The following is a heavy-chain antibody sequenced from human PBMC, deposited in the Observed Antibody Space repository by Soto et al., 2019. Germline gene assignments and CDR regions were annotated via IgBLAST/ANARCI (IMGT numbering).Heavy chain of an antibody. D-gene: IGHD3-9*01. CDR2: IYHSGST. CDR1: GGSISSGGYS. Sequence: PSETLSLTCAVSGGSISSGGYSWSWIRQPPGKGLEWIGYIYHSGSTYYNPSLKSRVTISVDTSKNQFSLKLSSVTAADTAVYYCAREKSDILTGYPNWFDPWGQGTLVTVSS. J-gene: IGHJ5*02. CDR3: AREKSDILTGYPNWFDP. V-gene: IGHV4-30-2*01.